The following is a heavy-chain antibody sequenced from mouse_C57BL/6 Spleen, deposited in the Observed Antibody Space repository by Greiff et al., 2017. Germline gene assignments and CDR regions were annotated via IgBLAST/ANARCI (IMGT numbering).Heavy chain of an antibody. V-gene: IGHV14-2*01. D-gene: IGHD1-1*01. CDR3: ASGTTVVDHWYFDV. J-gene: IGHJ1*03. Sequence: VQLQQSGAELVKPGASVKLSCTASGFNIKDYYMHWVKQRTEQGLEWIGRIDPEDGETKYAPKFPGKATITADTSSNTAYLQLSSLTSEDTAVYYCASGTTVVDHWYFDVWGTGTTVTVSS. CDR2: IDPEDGET. CDR1: GFNIKDYY.